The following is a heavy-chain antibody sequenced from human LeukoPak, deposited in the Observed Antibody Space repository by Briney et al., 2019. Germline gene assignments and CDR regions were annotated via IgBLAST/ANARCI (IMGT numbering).Heavy chain of an antibody. D-gene: IGHD3-10*01. J-gene: IGHJ4*02. CDR3: ARGKVRGRYFDY. CDR1: GGSFSGYY. CDR2: INHSGST. Sequence: SETLSLTCAVYGGSFSGYYWSWIRQPPGKGLEWIGEINHSGSTNYNPSLKSRVTISVDTSKNQFSLKLSSVTAADTAVYYCARGKVRGRYFDYWGQGTLVTVPS. V-gene: IGHV4-34*01.